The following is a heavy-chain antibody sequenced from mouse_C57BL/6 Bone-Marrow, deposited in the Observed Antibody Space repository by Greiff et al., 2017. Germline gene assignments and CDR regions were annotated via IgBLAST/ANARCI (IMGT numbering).Heavy chain of an antibody. CDR2: IDPETGGT. Sequence: QVQLQQSGAELVRPGASVTLSCKASGYTFTDYEMHWVKQTPVHGLEWIGAIDPETGGTAYNQKFTGKAILTADKSSSTAYMELRSLTSEDSDVYYCTRGGYWYFDVWGTGTTVTVSS. V-gene: IGHV1-15*01. CDR3: TRGGYWYFDV. J-gene: IGHJ1*03. CDR1: GYTFTDYE.